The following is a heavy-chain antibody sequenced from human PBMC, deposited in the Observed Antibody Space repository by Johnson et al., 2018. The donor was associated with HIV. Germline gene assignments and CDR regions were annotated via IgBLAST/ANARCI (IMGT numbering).Heavy chain of an antibody. Sequence: VQLVESGGGVVQPGRSLRLSCAASGFTFSSYALTWVRQAPGRGLEWVSTISGSGGSTYYADSVKGRFTISRDNSKNTLYLQMNSLRAEDTAVYYCAKSTWELRHLDAFDIWGQGTMVTVSS. D-gene: IGHD1-26*01. CDR2: ISGSGGST. V-gene: IGHV3-23*04. J-gene: IGHJ3*02. CDR1: GFTFSSYA. CDR3: AKSTWELRHLDAFDI.